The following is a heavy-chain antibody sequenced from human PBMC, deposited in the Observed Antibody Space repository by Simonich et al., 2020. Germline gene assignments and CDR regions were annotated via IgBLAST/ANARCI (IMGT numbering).Heavy chain of an antibody. CDR1: GFTFSNAW. J-gene: IGHJ4*02. CDR3: TTEGRAAAGTPWDY. Sequence: EVQLVESGGGLVKPGGSLRLSCAASGFTFSNAWMSWVRQAPGRGREWVGLIKSKTDSEKTYYAAPWKGRFTISRDDSKNTLYLQMNSLKTDDTSVYYCTTEGRAAAGTPWDYWGQGTLVTVSS. CDR2: IKSKTDSEKT. D-gene: IGHD6-13*01. V-gene: IGHV3-15*01.